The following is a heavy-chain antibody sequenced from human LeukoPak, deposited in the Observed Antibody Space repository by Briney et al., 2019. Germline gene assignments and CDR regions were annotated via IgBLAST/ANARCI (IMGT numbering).Heavy chain of an antibody. CDR1: GDSVSSGSYY. V-gene: IGHV4-61*02. J-gene: IGHJ5*02. Sequence: PSQTLSLTCTVSGDSVSSGSYYWSWIRQPAGKGLEWIVRIYTSGSTNYNSSLKSRVTISMDTSKNQFSLKLSSVTATDTAIYYCARDSHFWSGRFDPWGQGTLVTVSS. CDR2: IYTSGST. D-gene: IGHD3-3*02. CDR3: ARDSHFWSGRFDP.